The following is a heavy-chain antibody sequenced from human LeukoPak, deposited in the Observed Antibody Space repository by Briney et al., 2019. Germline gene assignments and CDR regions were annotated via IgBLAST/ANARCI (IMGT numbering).Heavy chain of an antibody. CDR2: ISSRSRGI. CDR3: ARDDSTVTRFDY. V-gene: IGHV3-48*04. CDR1: GFSINNAW. J-gene: IGHJ4*02. Sequence: GGSLRLSCAASGFSINNAWMNWVRQAPGKGLEWLASISSRSRGIYYADSVKGRFTISRDNAKNSLYLQMNSLRAEDTALYYCARDDSTVTRFDYWGQGTLVTVSS. D-gene: IGHD4-17*01.